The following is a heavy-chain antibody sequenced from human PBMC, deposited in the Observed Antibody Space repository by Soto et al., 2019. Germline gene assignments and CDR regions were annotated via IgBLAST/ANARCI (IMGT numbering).Heavy chain of an antibody. D-gene: IGHD6-13*01. CDR3: ARKQAPGLYYFDS. Sequence: GGSLRLSCAASGFTFSSHAMHWVRQAPGKGLEWVAVISPDGSNENHADSVKGRFTISRDNSKNTLFLQMSSLTPEDTSLYFCARKQAPGLYYFDSWGQGALVTAPQ. CDR1: GFTFSSHA. CDR2: ISPDGSNE. V-gene: IGHV3-30-3*01. J-gene: IGHJ4*02.